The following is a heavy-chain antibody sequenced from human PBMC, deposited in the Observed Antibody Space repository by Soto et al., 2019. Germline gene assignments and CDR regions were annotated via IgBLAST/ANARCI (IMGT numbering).Heavy chain of an antibody. D-gene: IGHD1-26*01. CDR2: IYYSGST. CDR3: ARQGRQGGSYYG. CDR1: GGSISSSSYY. Sequence: SETLSLTCTVSGGSISSSSYYWGWIRQPPGKGLEWIGSIYYSGSTYYNPSLKSRVTISVDTSKNQFSLKLSSVTAADTAVYYCARQGRQGGSYYGWGQGTLVTVSS. V-gene: IGHV4-39*01. J-gene: IGHJ4*02.